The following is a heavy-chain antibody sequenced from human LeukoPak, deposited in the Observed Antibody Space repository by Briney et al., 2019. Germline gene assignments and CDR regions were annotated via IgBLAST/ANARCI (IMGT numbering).Heavy chain of an antibody. CDR3: ARQDGEWLRYFGF. CDR2: TYYSGTT. J-gene: IGHJ4*02. CDR1: GGSISSGTYY. D-gene: IGHD5-12*01. V-gene: IGHV4-39*01. Sequence: SETLSLTCTVSGGSISSGTYYWGWVRQSPGKRLEWIGRTYYSGTTYYNPSLKSRVTISADTSKNQFSLKVSPVTASDTAVYSCARQDGEWLRYFGFWGQVTVVSVFS.